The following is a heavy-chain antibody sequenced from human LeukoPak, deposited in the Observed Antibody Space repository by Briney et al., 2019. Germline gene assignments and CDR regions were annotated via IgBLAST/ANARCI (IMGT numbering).Heavy chain of an antibody. Sequence: PSETLSLTCTVSGASISNYYWSWIRQPPGKGLEWIGEIYYSGTTNYNPSLKSRVTISVDTSKYQFSLKLSSVTAADTAVYYCARALRVKFDYWGQGLLVTVSS. D-gene: IGHD3-10*01. CDR1: GASISNYY. J-gene: IGHJ4*02. V-gene: IGHV4-59*01. CDR2: IYYSGTT. CDR3: ARALRVKFDY.